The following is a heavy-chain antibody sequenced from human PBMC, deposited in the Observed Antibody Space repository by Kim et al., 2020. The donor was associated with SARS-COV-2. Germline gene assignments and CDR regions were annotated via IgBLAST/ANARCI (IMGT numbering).Heavy chain of an antibody. CDR1: GFTFSAYW. CDR3: SRGSYYHMDV. CDR2: INSDGTKT. Sequence: GGSLRLSCVASGFTFSAYWMHWVRQAPGKAPEWVSRINSDGTKTIYADSVKGRFTISRDNAKNMLYLQMKSLRAEDTAVYYCSRGSYYHMDVWGHGATVTVSS. J-gene: IGHJ6*01. V-gene: IGHV3-74*01.